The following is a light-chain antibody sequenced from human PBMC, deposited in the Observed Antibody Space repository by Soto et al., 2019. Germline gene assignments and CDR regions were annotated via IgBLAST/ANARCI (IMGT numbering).Light chain of an antibody. CDR1: ESVSTN. J-gene: IGKJ1*01. V-gene: IGKV3-15*01. CDR2: GAS. CDR3: QQYSIWRT. Sequence: TPSAPPLSLAPGERVTLSCRAIESVSTNLAWYQQKAGQAPRLLIYGASTRATGIPARFSGSGSGTEFTLTISGLQSEDFAVYYCQQYSIWRTFGQGTKVDIK.